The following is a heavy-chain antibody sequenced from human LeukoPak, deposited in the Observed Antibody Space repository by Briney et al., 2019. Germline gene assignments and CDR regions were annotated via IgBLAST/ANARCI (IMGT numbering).Heavy chain of an antibody. CDR3: ARDFSGYSYGYYFDY. Sequence: PSETLSLTCAVYGGSFSGYYWSWIRQPPGKGLEWIGEINHSGSTNYNPSLKSRVTMSVDTSKNQFSLKLSSVTAADTAVYYCARDFSGYSYGYYFDYWGQGTLVTVSS. J-gene: IGHJ4*02. CDR1: GGSFSGYY. D-gene: IGHD5-18*01. V-gene: IGHV4-34*01. CDR2: INHSGST.